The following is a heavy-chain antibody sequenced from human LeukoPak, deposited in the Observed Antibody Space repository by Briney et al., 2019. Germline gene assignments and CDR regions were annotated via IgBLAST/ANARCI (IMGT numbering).Heavy chain of an antibody. V-gene: IGHV1-2*04. CDR3: ARDRGETLYCGGDCYPTVDDY. CDR1: GYTFTGYY. CDR2: INPNSGGT. J-gene: IGHJ4*02. D-gene: IGHD2-21*01. Sequence: GASVKVSCKASGYTFTGYYMHWVRQAPGQGLEWMGWINPNSGGTNYAQKLQGWVTMTRDTSISTAYMELSRLRSDDTAVYYCARDRGETLYCGGDCYPTVDDYWGQGTLVTVSS.